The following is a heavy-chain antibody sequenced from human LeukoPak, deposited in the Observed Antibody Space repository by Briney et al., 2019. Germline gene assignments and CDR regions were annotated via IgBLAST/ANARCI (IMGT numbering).Heavy chain of an antibody. Sequence: PSETLSLTCAVYGGSFSGYYWSWIRQPPGKGLEWIGEINHSGSTNYNPSLKSRVTISVDTSKNQFSLKLSSVTAADTAVYYCARDTGPYGGTLDYWGQGTLVTVSS. CDR2: INHSGST. J-gene: IGHJ4*02. CDR1: GGSFSGYY. V-gene: IGHV4-34*01. D-gene: IGHD4-23*01. CDR3: ARDTGPYGGTLDY.